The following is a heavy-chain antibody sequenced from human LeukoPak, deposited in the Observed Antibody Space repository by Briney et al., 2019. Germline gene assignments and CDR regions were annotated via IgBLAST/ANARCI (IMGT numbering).Heavy chain of an antibody. D-gene: IGHD3-22*01. CDR1: GYTFTSYG. V-gene: IGHV1-18*01. J-gene: IGHJ5*02. CDR2: ISAYNGNT. CDR3: ARLEPHYYDSSGSPSWFDP. Sequence: GASVKVSCKASGYTFTSYGISWVRQAPGQGLEWMGWISAYNGNTNYAQKLQGRVTMTTDTSTSTAYMELRSLRSDDTAVYYCARLEPHYYDSSGSPSWFDPWGQGTLVTVSS.